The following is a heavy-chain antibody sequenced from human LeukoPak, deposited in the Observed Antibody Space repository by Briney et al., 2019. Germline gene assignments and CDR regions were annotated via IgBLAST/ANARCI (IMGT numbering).Heavy chain of an antibody. V-gene: IGHV4-30-4*08. D-gene: IGHD4-17*01. CDR3: ARDGVGDYADAFDI. CDR1: GGSISSGDYY. Sequence: SETLSLTCTVSGGSISSGDYYWSWIRQPPGKGLEWIGYIYYSGNTYYNPSLKSRVTISVDTSKNQCSLKLSSVTAADTAVYYCARDGVGDYADAFDIWGQGTMVTVSS. J-gene: IGHJ3*02. CDR2: IYYSGNT.